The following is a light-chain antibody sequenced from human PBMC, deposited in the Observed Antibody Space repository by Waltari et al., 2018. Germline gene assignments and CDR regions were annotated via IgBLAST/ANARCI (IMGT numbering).Light chain of an antibody. CDR3: QQANSSPLT. CDR2: TTS. Sequence: DIQMTQSPSSVSASVGDRVTITCRASQGVNTWLAWYQQKPGKAPKLLIYTTSTLQTGVPSRFSGSGSGTEFTLTISSLQPEDFATYYCQQANSSPLTFGQGTKVEV. CDR1: QGVNTW. J-gene: IGKJ1*01. V-gene: IGKV1-12*01.